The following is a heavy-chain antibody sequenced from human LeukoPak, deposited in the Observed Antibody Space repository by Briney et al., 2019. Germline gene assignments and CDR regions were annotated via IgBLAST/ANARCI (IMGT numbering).Heavy chain of an antibody. Sequence: PSETLSLTCFVSAYSISSGYYWGWIPQPQGKGLEWIGSIYHSGNTYHNPSLKSRVTISVDTCKNQFALKLSSVSAADTAVYYCARVLAVAGFNYWGQRPLVTVP. CDR2: IYHSGNT. CDR3: ARVLAVAGFNY. D-gene: IGHD6-19*01. V-gene: IGHV4-38-2*02. CDR1: AYSISSGYY. J-gene: IGHJ4*02.